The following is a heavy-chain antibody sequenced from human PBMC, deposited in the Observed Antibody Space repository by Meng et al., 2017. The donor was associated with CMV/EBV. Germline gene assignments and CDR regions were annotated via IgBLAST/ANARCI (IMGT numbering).Heavy chain of an antibody. CDR3: ARAQYFSSTSCYEGNDWFDP. D-gene: IGHD2-2*01. J-gene: IGHJ5*02. CDR2: INPNSGGT. Sequence: ASVKVSCKASGYTFTGYYMHWVRQAPGQGLEWMGWINPNSGGTNYAQKFQGRVTMTRDTSISTAYMELSRLRSDDTAVYYCARAQYFSSTSCYEGNDWFDPWGQGTLVTVSS. V-gene: IGHV1-2*02. CDR1: GYTFTGYY.